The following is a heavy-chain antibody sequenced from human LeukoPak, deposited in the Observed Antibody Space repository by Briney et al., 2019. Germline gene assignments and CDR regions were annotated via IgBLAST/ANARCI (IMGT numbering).Heavy chain of an antibody. CDR1: CASLSPYY. J-gene: IGHJ4*02. V-gene: IGHV4-59*01. D-gene: IGHD2-15*01. CDR2: VYYSGIT. Sequence: KPSENPALTCTFSCASLSPYYWGWIRQLPGKGLEWIGYVYYSGITNYNPSLKNRVTISVDTSKNQLSLSLTSVTAADTAVYYCAKDFSGSWDYWGQGTLVTVSS. CDR3: AKDFSGSWDY.